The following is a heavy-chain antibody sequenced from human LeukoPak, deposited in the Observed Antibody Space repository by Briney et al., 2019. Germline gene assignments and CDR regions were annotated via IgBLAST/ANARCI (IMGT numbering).Heavy chain of an antibody. J-gene: IGHJ3*02. CDR1: GFTFSRYD. CDR3: VRRLLGSKSYSDAFDI. Sequence: PGGSLRLSRAASGFTFSRYDMHWVRQVPAKGLEWVSAIDKDGGTYYPGSVKGRFSISRENAKNSLYLQVNSLRAGDTAVYYCVRRLLGSKSYSDAFDIWGQGTMVTVSS. D-gene: IGHD3-10*01. V-gene: IGHV3-13*01. CDR2: IDKDGGT.